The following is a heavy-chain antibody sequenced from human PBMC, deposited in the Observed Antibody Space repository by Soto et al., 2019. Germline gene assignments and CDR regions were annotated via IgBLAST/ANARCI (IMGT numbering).Heavy chain of an antibody. CDR3: ATSVPHSNYMYYFDY. J-gene: IGHJ4*02. CDR1: GYTLTELS. CDR2: FDPEDGET. V-gene: IGHV1-24*01. D-gene: IGHD4-4*01. Sequence: GASVKVPCKVSGYTLTELSMHWVRQAPGKGLEWMGGFDPEDGETIYAQKFQGRVTMTEDTSTDTAYMELSSLRSEDTAVYYCATSVPHSNYMYYFDYWGQGTLVTVSS.